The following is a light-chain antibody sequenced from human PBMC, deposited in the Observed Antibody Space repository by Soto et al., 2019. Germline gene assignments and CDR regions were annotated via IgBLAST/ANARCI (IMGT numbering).Light chain of an antibody. Sequence: QSVLTQPPSASGTPGQRVTISCSGSSSNIGSKYVYWYQQLPGTAPKLLMYRNNQRPSGVPDRFSSSKSGTSASLAISGLRSEDEADYHCAAWDSNLGGPAFGGGTKLTVL. CDR3: AAWDSNLGGPA. CDR1: SSNIGSKY. V-gene: IGLV1-47*01. CDR2: RNN. J-gene: IGLJ2*01.